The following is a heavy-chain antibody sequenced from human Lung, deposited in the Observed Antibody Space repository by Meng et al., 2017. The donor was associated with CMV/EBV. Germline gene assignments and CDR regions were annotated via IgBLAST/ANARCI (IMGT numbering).Heavy chain of an antibody. D-gene: IGHD2-8*01. CDR2: IYYSGLT. CDR3: ARVWANGEGWFDP. CDR1: GGSIRSSSHC. J-gene: IGHJ5*02. Sequence: QLQLQESGPGLVRPSETLSLPCTVSGGSIRSSSHCWGWIRHPPGKGLEWIWNIYYSGLTSYNPSLKSRVTISVDTSKNQFSLKLSSVTAADTAVFYCARVWANGEGWFDPWGQGTLVTVSS. V-gene: IGHV4-39*07.